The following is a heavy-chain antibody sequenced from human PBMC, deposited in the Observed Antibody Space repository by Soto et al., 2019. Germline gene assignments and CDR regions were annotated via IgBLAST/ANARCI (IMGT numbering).Heavy chain of an antibody. V-gene: IGHV1-46*01. J-gene: IGHJ5*02. D-gene: IGHD3-16*01. CDR1: GDTFTSYY. CDR2: INPHGGST. CDR3: ARSSGGNYGIIIEGSKWFDP. Sequence: QVQLVQSGAEVKQPGASAKVSCKAPGDTFTSYYFHWVRQAPGQGLEWLGVINPHGGSTAYAQRFHGRVSMARDRHTSTVYMQLTSRRAEDTAVYYCARSSGGNYGIIIEGSKWFDPWGQGTLVTVSS.